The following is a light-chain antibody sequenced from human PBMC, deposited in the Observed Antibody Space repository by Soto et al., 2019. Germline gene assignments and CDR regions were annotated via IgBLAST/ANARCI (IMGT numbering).Light chain of an antibody. V-gene: IGKV1-5*03. Sequence: DIQMTQSPSTLSASVGDRVTITCRASQSISSCLTWYQQKPGTAPKRLIYKASSLESGVPPRFSGSGSGTEFTLTSSSLQPAAFATYYGEQYSIFSLTFGGGTKVEIK. CDR3: EQYSIFSLT. CDR2: KAS. J-gene: IGKJ4*01. CDR1: QSISSC.